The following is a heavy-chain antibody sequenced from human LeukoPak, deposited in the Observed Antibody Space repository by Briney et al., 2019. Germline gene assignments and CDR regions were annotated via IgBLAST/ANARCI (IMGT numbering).Heavy chain of an antibody. CDR1: GFTFSSYW. CDR3: ARYRVYDSSGSYFYHIDY. D-gene: IGHD3-22*01. J-gene: IGHJ4*02. CDR2: IKQDGSEK. Sequence: GGSLRLSCAASGFTFSSYWMSWVRQAPGKGLEWVANIKQDGSEKYYVDSVRGRFTISRDNAKNSLYLQMNSLRADDTAVYYCARYRVYDSSGSYFYHIDYWGQGTLVTVSS. V-gene: IGHV3-7*03.